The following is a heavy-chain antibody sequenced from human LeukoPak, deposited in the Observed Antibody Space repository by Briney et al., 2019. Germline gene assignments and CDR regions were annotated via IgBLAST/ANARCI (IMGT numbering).Heavy chain of an antibody. D-gene: IGHD1-26*01. CDR3: ARGGYSGSRGAFDI. Sequence: SETLSLTCTVSGGAVSSGSYYWSWIRQPPGKGLEWIGYIYYSGSTNYNPSLKSRVTISEDTSKNQVSLKLTSVTAADTAVYYCARGGYSGSRGAFDIWGQGTMVTVSS. CDR1: GGAVSSGSYY. CDR2: IYYSGST. J-gene: IGHJ3*02. V-gene: IGHV4-61*01.